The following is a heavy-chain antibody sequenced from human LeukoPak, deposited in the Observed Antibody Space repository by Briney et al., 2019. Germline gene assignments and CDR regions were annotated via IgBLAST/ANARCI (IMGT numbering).Heavy chain of an antibody. Sequence: KPSETLSLPCAVYGGSFSGYYWSWIRQPPGKGLEWIGEINHSGSTNYNPSLKSRVTISVDTSKNQFSLKLSSVTAADTAVYYCARGQDDSSGYYYAPYWYFDLWGRGTLVTVSS. CDR2: INHSGST. CDR3: ARGQDDSSGYYYAPYWYFDL. D-gene: IGHD3-22*01. J-gene: IGHJ2*01. CDR1: GGSFSGYY. V-gene: IGHV4-34*01.